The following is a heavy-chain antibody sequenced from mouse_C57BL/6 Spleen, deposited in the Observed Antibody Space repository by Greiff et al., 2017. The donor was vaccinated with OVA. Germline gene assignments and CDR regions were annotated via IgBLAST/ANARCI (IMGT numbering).Heavy chain of an antibody. J-gene: IGHJ3*01. CDR1: GFNIKDDY. CDR2: IDPENGDT. D-gene: IGHD2-2*01. V-gene: IGHV14-4*01. Sequence: EVKLMESGAELVRPGASVKLSCTASGFNIKDDYMHWVKQRPEQGLEWIGWIDPENGDTEYASKFQGKATITADTSSNTAYLQLSSLTSEDTAVYYCTTRGGLPLFAYWGQGTLVTVSA. CDR3: TTRGGLPLFAY.